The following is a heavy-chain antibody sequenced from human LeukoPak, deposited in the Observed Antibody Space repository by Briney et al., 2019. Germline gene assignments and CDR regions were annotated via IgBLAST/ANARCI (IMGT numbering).Heavy chain of an antibody. Sequence: GGSLRLSCAASGFTFSSYSMNWVRQAPGKGLEWVSSISRSSSYIYYADSVKGRFTISRDNAKNSLYLQMNSLRAEDTAVYYCARDPSGYCSGGSCHRSDNWFDPWGQGTLVTVSS. CDR2: ISRSSSYI. D-gene: IGHD2-15*01. J-gene: IGHJ5*02. CDR3: ARDPSGYCSGGSCHRSDNWFDP. CDR1: GFTFSSYS. V-gene: IGHV3-21*01.